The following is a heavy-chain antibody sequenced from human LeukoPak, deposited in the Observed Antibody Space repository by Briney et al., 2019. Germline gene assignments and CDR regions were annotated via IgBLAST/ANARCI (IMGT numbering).Heavy chain of an antibody. CDR3: AKDREWGSQWGIFDS. V-gene: IGHV3-23*01. D-gene: IGHD3-16*01. Sequence: GGSLRLSCAASGFTFNSYAVSWVRQAPGKGLEWVSGISGSGDTIYYADSVKGRFTISRGNSKNTLYLQMNSLRAEDTAVYFCAKDREWGSQWGIFDSWGQGTLVSVSS. CDR2: ISGSGDTI. J-gene: IGHJ5*01. CDR1: GFTFNSYA.